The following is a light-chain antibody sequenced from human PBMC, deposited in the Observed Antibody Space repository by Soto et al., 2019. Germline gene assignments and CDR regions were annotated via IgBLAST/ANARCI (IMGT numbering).Light chain of an antibody. CDR1: QDISNY. Sequence: DIQMTQSPSSLSASVGDRLTITCQASQDISNYLNWYQQKPGKAPKLLIYDASNLETGVPSRFGGSGFETDFTFTISSLQPEDFATYFCQQYDSLPFTFGGGTKVDIK. V-gene: IGKV1-33*01. J-gene: IGKJ4*01. CDR2: DAS. CDR3: QQYDSLPFT.